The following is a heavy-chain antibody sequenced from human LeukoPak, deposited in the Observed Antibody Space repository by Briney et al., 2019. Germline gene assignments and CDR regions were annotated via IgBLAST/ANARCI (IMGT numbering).Heavy chain of an antibody. Sequence: SVKVSCKASGGTFSSYAISWVRQAPGQGLEWMGGIILIFGTANYAQKFEGRATITTDESTSTAYMELSSLRSEDTGVYYCARDSLHRVATISPHFDYWGQGTLVTVSS. CDR3: ARDSLHRVATISPHFDY. J-gene: IGHJ4*02. D-gene: IGHD5-12*01. CDR1: GGTFSSYA. V-gene: IGHV1-69*05. CDR2: IILIFGTA.